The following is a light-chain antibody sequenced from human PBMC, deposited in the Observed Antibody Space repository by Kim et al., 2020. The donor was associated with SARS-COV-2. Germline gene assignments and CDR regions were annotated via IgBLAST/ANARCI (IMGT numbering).Light chain of an antibody. CDR1: QDISGY. CDR3: QQYHTFPYT. Sequence: AIRVTQSPSSFSASTGDRVTVTCRASQDISGYLAWYQQKPGKAPKLLIYAASTLQSGVPSRFSDSGSGTDFTLTISCLQSEDFATYYCQQYHTFPYTFGQGTKLEI. CDR2: AAS. J-gene: IGKJ2*01. V-gene: IGKV1-8*01.